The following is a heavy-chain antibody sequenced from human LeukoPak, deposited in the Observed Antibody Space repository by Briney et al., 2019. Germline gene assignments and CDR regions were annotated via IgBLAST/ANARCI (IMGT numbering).Heavy chain of an antibody. CDR1: GFTFSSYA. Sequence: PGGSLRLSCAASGFTFSSYAMSWIRQAPGKGLEWVSYISSSGSTIYYADSVKGRFTISRDNAKNSLYLQMNSLRAEDTAVYYCARVWNTAMVSYYYYYMDVWGKGTTVTVSS. CDR2: ISSSGSTI. J-gene: IGHJ6*03. D-gene: IGHD5-18*01. CDR3: ARVWNTAMVSYYYYYMDV. V-gene: IGHV3-11*01.